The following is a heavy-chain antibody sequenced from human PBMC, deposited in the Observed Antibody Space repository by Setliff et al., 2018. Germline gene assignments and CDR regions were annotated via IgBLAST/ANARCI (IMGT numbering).Heavy chain of an antibody. D-gene: IGHD3-22*01. Sequence: ASVKVSCKASGYTFTSYGISWVRQAPGQGLEWMGWISAYNGNTNHAQKLQGRVTMTTDTSTSTAYMELRSLRSDDTAVYYCARDQWTYDSSGYYYRFDYWGQGTLVTVSS. CDR1: GYTFTSYG. CDR3: ARDQWTYDSSGYYYRFDY. CDR2: ISAYNGNT. V-gene: IGHV1-18*01. J-gene: IGHJ4*02.